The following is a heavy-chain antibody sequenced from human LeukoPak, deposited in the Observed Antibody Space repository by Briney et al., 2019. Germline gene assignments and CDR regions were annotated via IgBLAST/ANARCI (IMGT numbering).Heavy chain of an antibody. J-gene: IGHJ5*02. CDR2: INPSGGST. V-gene: IGHV1-46*01. Sequence: ASVKVSCKASGYTFTSYYMHWVRQAPGQGLEWMGIINPSGGSTSYAQKFQGRVTMTEDTSTDTAYMELSSLRSENTAVYYCATGLLEQPTWGQGTLVTVSS. CDR1: GYTFTSYY. CDR3: ATGLLEQPT. D-gene: IGHD6-13*01.